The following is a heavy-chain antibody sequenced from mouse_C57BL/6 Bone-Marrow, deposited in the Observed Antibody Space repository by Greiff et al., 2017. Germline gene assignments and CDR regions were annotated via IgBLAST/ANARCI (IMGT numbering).Heavy chain of an antibody. CDR1: GYTFTSYG. D-gene: IGHD4-1*01. CDR2: IYPRSGNT. CDR3: ARTGTRRYFDV. Sequence: VQLQQSGAELARPGASVKLSCKASGYTFTSYGISWVKQRTGQGLEWIGEIYPRSGNTYYNEKFKGKSTLTVDKSSSTAYMQLSSLTSEDSAVYYCARTGTRRYFDVWGTGTTVTVSS. V-gene: IGHV1-81*01. J-gene: IGHJ1*03.